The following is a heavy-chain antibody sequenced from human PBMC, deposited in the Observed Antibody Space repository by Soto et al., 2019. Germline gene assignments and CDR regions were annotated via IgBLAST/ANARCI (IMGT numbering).Heavy chain of an antibody. CDR1: GYTFTSYD. CDR3: ARGGSMVRGVIIRGPFDY. V-gene: IGHV1-8*01. Sequence: ASVKVSCKASGYTFTSYDINWVRQATGQGLEWMGWMNPNSGNTGYAQKFQGRVTMTRNTSISTAYMELSSLRSEDTAVYYCARGGSMVRGVIIRGPFDYWGQGTLVTVSS. CDR2: MNPNSGNT. D-gene: IGHD3-10*01. J-gene: IGHJ4*02.